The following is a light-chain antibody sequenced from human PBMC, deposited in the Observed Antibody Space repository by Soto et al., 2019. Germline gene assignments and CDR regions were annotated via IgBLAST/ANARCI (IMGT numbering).Light chain of an antibody. J-gene: IGKJ1*01. V-gene: IGKV3-20*01. CDR1: QSVSSSY. CDR3: QQYGSSPRWT. Sequence: EIVLTQSPGTLSLSPGERATLSCRASQSVSSSYLAWYQQKPGQAPRLLIYGASSRATGIPDRFSGSGSGTDFTLTISRLEPEDFAVHYCQQYGSSPRWTFGQGTKVEI. CDR2: GAS.